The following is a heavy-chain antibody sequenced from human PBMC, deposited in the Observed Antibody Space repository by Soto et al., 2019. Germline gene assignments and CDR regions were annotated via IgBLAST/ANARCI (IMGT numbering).Heavy chain of an antibody. J-gene: IGHJ4*02. CDR3: AHSDGGYEIIYFDF. CDR1: GFSFTTAGVA. CDR2: IYYNDDR. D-gene: IGHD5-12*01. Sequence: SGPTLVNPAQTLTLTCTFSGFSFTTAGVAVGWIRQTPGGALEWLTLIYYNDDRRFSPSLKTRLTITGDTSKNQVVLSLTNVDPGDTATYFCAHSDGGYEIIYFDFWGQGIPVTVSS. V-gene: IGHV2-5*01.